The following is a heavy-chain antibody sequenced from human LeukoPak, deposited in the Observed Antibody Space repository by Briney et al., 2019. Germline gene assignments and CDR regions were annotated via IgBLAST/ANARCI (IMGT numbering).Heavy chain of an antibody. CDR3: AKSPSGVVPFDY. CDR1: GFTFSSYS. Sequence: GGSLRLSCAASGFTFSSYSMNWVRQAPGKGLEWVSAISGSGGSTYYADSVKGRFTISRDNSKNTLYLQMNSLRAEDTAVYYCAKSPSGVVPFDYWGQGTLVTVSS. J-gene: IGHJ4*02. CDR2: ISGSGGST. D-gene: IGHD2-2*01. V-gene: IGHV3-23*01.